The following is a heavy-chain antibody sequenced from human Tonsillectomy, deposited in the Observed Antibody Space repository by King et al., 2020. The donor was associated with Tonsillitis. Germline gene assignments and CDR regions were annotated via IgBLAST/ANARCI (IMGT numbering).Heavy chain of an antibody. CDR2: IYPGDSDT. D-gene: IGHD3-10*01. CDR1: GYSFTSYW. J-gene: IGHJ4*02. CDR3: ARTNSGWLLRSEFFMDYVAY. V-gene: IGHV5-51*01. Sequence: QLVQSGAEVKKPGESLKISCKGSGYSFTSYWIGWVRQMPGKGLEWMGIIYPGDSDTRYSPSFQGQVTISADKSISTAYLQWSSLKASDTAMYYCARTNSGWLLRSEFFMDYVAYWGQGNLVTPSP.